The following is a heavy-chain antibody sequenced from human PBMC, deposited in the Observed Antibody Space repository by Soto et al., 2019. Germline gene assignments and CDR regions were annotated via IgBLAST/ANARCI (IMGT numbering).Heavy chain of an antibody. CDR2: FDPEDGET. Sequence: ASVKVSCKVSGYTLTELSMHWVRQAPGKGLEWMGGFDPEDGETIYAQKFQGRVTMTEDTSTDTAYMELSSLRSEDTAVYYCARSSGGVFGIIIEGSNWLAPWGQGSLVTVSS. V-gene: IGHV1-24*01. D-gene: IGHD3-16*02. CDR3: ARSSGGVFGIIIEGSNWLAP. J-gene: IGHJ5*02. CDR1: GYTLTELS.